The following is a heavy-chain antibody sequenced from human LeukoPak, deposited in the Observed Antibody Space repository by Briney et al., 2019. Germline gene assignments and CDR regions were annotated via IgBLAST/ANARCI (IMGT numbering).Heavy chain of an antibody. Sequence: PGGSLRLSCAASGFTFSNAWMTWVRQAPGKGLEWMGGFDPEDDEAIYAQSLQGRVTMTEDTSTDTAYMELSGLTSDDAAVYYCATDVTGTAPYDFWGQGTLVTVS. CDR1: GFTFSNAW. D-gene: IGHD1-1*01. J-gene: IGHJ4*02. CDR3: ATDVTGTAPYDF. V-gene: IGHV1-24*01. CDR2: FDPEDDEA.